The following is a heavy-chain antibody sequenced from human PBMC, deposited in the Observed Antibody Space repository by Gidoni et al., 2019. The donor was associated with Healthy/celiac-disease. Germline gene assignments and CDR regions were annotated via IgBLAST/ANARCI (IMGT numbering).Heavy chain of an antibody. J-gene: IGHJ4*02. CDR3: AKGTYYYDSSGYLY. CDR1: GFTFSSYA. Sequence: EVQLLESGGGLVQPGGSLRLSCAASGFTFSSYAMSWVRQAPGKGLEWVSAISGSGGSTYYADSVKGRFTISRDNSKNTLYLQTNSLRAEDTAVYYCAKGTYYYDSSGYLYWGQGTLVTVSS. CDR2: ISGSGGST. V-gene: IGHV3-23*01. D-gene: IGHD3-22*01.